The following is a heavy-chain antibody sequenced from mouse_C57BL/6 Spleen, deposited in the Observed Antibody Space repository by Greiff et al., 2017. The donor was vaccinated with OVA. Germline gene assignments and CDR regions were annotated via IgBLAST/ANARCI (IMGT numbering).Heavy chain of an antibody. Sequence: VKLVESGAELMKPGASVKLSCKATGYTFTGYWIEWVKQRPGHGLEWIGEILPGSGSTNYNEKFKGKATFTADTSSNTAYIQLSSLTTEDSAIYYCARKPSLYYGSFHFDYWGQGTTLTVSS. J-gene: IGHJ2*01. CDR1: GYTFTGYW. CDR3: ARKPSLYYGSFHFDY. V-gene: IGHV1-9*01. CDR2: ILPGSGST. D-gene: IGHD1-1*01.